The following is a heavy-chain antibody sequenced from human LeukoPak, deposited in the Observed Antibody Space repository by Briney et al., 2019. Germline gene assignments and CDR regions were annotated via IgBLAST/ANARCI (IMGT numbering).Heavy chain of an antibody. CDR3: ARSPEYSSSFDL. V-gene: IGHV4-59*01. CDR1: GGSISSYY. CDR2: IYYSGST. Sequence: SETLSLTCTVSGGSISSYYWSWIRQPPGKGLEWIEYIYYSGSTNYNPSLKSRVTISVDTSKNQFSLKLSSVTAADTAVYYCARSPEYSSSFDLWGRGTLVTVSS. J-gene: IGHJ2*01. D-gene: IGHD6-6*01.